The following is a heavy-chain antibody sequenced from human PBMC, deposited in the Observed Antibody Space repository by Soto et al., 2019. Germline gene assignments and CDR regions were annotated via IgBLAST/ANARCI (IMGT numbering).Heavy chain of an antibody. D-gene: IGHD5-12*01. J-gene: IGHJ6*03. CDR1: GGSISSYY. Sequence: SETLSLTCTVSGGSISSYYWSWIRQPPGKGLEWIGYIYYSGSTNYNPSLKSRVTISVDTSKNQFSLKLSSVTAADTAVYYCARQRKVYSGYEYYYYMDVWGKGTTVTVSS. CDR2: IYYSGST. V-gene: IGHV4-59*08. CDR3: ARQRKVYSGYEYYYYMDV.